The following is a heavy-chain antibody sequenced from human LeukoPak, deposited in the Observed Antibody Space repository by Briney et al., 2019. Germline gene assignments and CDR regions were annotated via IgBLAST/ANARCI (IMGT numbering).Heavy chain of an antibody. J-gene: IGHJ4*02. Sequence: GASVKVSCKAYGGAFTIHGISWVRQAPGQGLEWMGRIIPSIEIANYAQRFQGRVTITADRPTTTAYMELTSLTPEDTAVYYCARDQNYYGSGKYLGYVDSWGQGTLVTVSS. D-gene: IGHD3-10*01. CDR1: GGAFTIHG. V-gene: IGHV1-69*04. CDR3: ARDQNYYGSGKYLGYVDS. CDR2: IIPSIEIA.